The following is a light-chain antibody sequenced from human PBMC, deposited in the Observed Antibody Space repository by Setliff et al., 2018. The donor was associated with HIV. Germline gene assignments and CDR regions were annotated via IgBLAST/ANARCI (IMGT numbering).Light chain of an antibody. CDR3: SSYTTTSTTV. CDR1: RSDVGGYNS. CDR2: GVS. J-gene: IGLJ1*01. V-gene: IGLV2-14*03. Sequence: QSALPQPASVSGSPGQSITISCTGTRSDVGGYNSVSWYQQHPGKVPKVLIYGVSNRPSGVSNRFSGSKSGNTASLTISGLQADDEAYYYCSSYTTTSTTVFGTGTKVTVL.